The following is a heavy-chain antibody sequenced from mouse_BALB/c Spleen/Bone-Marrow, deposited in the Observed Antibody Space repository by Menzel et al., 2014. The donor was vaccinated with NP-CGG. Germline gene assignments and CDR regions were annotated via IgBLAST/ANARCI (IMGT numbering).Heavy chain of an antibody. V-gene: IGHV4-1*02. Sequence: EVKVVESGGGLVQPGGSLKLSCAASGFDFSGFWMSWVRQAPGRGLEWIGEINPDSNTINYSPSLKDKFIISRDNAKNTLYLQMSKVRSEDTALYYCARLGYFGSLAYWGQGTLVTVAA. CDR1: GFDFSGFW. J-gene: IGHJ3*01. CDR2: INPDSNTI. CDR3: ARLGYFGSLAY. D-gene: IGHD1-2*01.